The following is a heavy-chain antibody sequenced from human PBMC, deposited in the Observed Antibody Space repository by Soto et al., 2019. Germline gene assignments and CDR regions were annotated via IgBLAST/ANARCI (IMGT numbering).Heavy chain of an antibody. Sequence: GKGLEWVSAISGSGGSTYYADSVKGRFTISRDNSKNTLYLRMNSLRAEDTAVFYRAGSCIGDYYSGTAVLGNRTSVPGSS. CDR3: AGSCIGDYYSGTAV. CDR2: ISGSGGST. V-gene: IGHV3-23*01. J-gene: IGHJ6*04. D-gene: IGHD2-15*01.